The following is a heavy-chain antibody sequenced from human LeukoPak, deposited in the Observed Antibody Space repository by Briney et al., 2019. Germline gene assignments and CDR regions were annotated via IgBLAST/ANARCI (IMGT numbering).Heavy chain of an antibody. D-gene: IGHD6-19*01. V-gene: IGHV1-69*13. CDR1: GGTFSSHT. J-gene: IGHJ4*02. Sequence: SVKVSCKASGGTFSSHTITWVRQAPGQGLEWMGGINIIFGTANYAQKFQGRVTIIADESTSTAYMELSSLRSEDTAVYYCAGEGGQWLVRYWGQGTLVTVSS. CDR3: AGEGGQWLVRY. CDR2: INIIFGTA.